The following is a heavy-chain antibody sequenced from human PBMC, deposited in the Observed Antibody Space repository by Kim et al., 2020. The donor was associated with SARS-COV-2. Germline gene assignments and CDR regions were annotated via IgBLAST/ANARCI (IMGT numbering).Heavy chain of an antibody. J-gene: IGHJ4*02. CDR3: AREQDSVVVPAAAFDY. CDR1: GYTFTNYF. V-gene: IGHV1-46*01. CDR2: INPSGGST. Sequence: ASVKVSCKASGYTFTNYFIHWVRQAPGQGLEWMGIINPSGGSTSYAQKFQGRVTMTRDTSTSTVYMELSSLRSEDTAVYYCAREQDSVVVPAAAFDYWGQGTLVTVSS. D-gene: IGHD2-2*01.